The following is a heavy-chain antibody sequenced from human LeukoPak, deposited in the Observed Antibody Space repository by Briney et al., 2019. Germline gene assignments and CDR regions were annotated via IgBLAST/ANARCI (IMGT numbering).Heavy chain of an antibody. CDR3: AKVYCSSSSCYKGDAFDI. V-gene: IGHV3-23*01. D-gene: IGHD2-2*02. CDR1: GFTFSSYA. J-gene: IGHJ3*02. Sequence: PGGSLRLSCAASGFTFSSYAMSWVRQAPGKGLEWVSVISGSGGSTYYADSVKGRFTISRDNSKNTLYLQMNSLRAEDTAVYYCAKVYCSSSSCYKGDAFDIWGQGTMVTVSS. CDR2: ISGSGGST.